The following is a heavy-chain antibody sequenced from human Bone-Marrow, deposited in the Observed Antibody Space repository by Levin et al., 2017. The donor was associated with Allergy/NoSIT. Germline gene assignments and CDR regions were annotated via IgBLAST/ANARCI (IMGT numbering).Heavy chain of an antibody. V-gene: IGHV3-13*01. D-gene: IGHD6-13*01. CDR1: GFTFSNHD. J-gene: IGHJ4*02. CDR2: IGTAGDT. CDR3: EAGPIVAAGFDY. Sequence: GGSLRLSCAASGFTFSNHDMHWVRQPTGKGLEWVSAIGTAGDTYYPGSVKGRFTVSRENAKNSLYLQMNSLRAADTAVYYCEAGPIVAAGFDYWGQGILVTVSS.